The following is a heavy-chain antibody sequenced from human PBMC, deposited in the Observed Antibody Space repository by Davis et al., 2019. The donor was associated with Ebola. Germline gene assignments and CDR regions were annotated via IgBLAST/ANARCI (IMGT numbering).Heavy chain of an antibody. CDR1: GFTFSSYG. D-gene: IGHD6-19*01. V-gene: IGHV3-33*01. CDR3: ARASIGYSSGWYVEYFQH. J-gene: IGHJ1*01. Sequence: PGGSLRLSCAASGFTFSSYGMHWVRQAPGKGLEWVAVIWYDGSNKYYADSVKGRFTISRDNSKNTLYLQMNSLRAEDTAVYYCARASIGYSSGWYVEYFQHWGQGTLVTVSS. CDR2: IWYDGSNK.